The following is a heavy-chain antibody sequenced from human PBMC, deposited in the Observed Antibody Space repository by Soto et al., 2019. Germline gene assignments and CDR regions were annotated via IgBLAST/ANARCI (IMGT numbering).Heavy chain of an antibody. D-gene: IGHD3-3*01. Sequence: GGSMRLSCAASGFTFSSYSMNWVRQAPGKGLEWVSYISGSSSTIYYADSVKGRFTISRDNAKNSLYLQMNSLRAEDTAVYYCAKYDFWSGYPFDPWGQGTLVTVSS. J-gene: IGHJ5*02. CDR2: ISGSSSTI. CDR3: AKYDFWSGYPFDP. CDR1: GFTFSSYS. V-gene: IGHV3-48*01.